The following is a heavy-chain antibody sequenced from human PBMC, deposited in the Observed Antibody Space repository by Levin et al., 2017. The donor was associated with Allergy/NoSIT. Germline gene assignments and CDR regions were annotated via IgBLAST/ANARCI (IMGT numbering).Heavy chain of an antibody. CDR3: ARDRGYCSGGSCPSQNLFDY. D-gene: IGHD2-15*01. Sequence: PGGSLRLSCAASGFTFSSHWMSWVRQAPGKGLEWVANIKQDGSEIYYVDSVKGRFTISRDNAKNSLYLQMNSLRAEDTAVYYCARDRGYCSGGSCPSQNLFDYWGQGTLVTVSS. CDR2: IKQDGSEI. V-gene: IGHV3-7*01. J-gene: IGHJ4*02. CDR1: GFTFSSHW.